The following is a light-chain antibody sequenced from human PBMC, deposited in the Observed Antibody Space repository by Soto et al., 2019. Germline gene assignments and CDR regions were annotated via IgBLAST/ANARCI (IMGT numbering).Light chain of an antibody. V-gene: IGLV2-14*01. Sequence: QSVLTQPASVSGSPGQSITISCSGASSDVGSYDHVAWYQQFPGKTPKLMLYEVSNRPSGVSSRFSGSKSGNTASLTISGLRAEDEADYYCSSYTSSSTPVFGTGTKVTV. CDR1: SSDVGSYDH. CDR2: EVS. J-gene: IGLJ1*01. CDR3: SSYTSSSTPV.